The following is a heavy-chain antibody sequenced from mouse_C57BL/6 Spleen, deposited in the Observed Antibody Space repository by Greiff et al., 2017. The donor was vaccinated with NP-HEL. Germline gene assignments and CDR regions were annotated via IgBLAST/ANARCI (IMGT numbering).Heavy chain of an antibody. Sequence: EVQLVESGGDLVKPGGSLKLSCAASGFTFSSYGMSWVRQTPDKRLEWVATISSGGSYTYYPDSVKGRFTISRDNAKNTLYLQMSSLKSEDTAMYYCARQGLSTMITTAYFDYWGQGTTLTVSS. CDR1: GFTFSSYG. V-gene: IGHV5-6*01. D-gene: IGHD2-4*01. J-gene: IGHJ2*01. CDR3: ARQGLSTMITTAYFDY. CDR2: ISSGGSYT.